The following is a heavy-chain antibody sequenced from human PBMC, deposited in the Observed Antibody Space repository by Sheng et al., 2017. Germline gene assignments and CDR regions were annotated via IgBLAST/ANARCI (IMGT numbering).Heavy chain of an antibody. CDR1: GFTFSSYD. J-gene: IGHJ4*01. CDR3: ARARPGYCSSTSCYYDY. D-gene: IGHD2-2*01. V-gene: IGHV3-13*05. Sequence: EVQLVESGGGLVQPGGSLRLSCAASGFTFSSYDMHWVRQATGKGLEWVSAIGTAGDPYYPGSVKGRFTISRENAKNSLYLQMNSLRAGDTAVYYCARARPGYCSSTSCYYDYWGQEPWSPSPQ. CDR2: IGTAGDP.